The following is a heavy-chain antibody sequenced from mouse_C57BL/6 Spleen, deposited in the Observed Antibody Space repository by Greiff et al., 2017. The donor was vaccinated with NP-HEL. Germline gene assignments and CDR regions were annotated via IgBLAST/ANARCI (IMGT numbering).Heavy chain of an antibody. CDR3: AREGDYGSSYVGYFDV. D-gene: IGHD1-1*01. CDR1: GYSITSGYY. V-gene: IGHV3-6*01. J-gene: IGHJ1*03. Sequence: EVKLMESGPGLVKPSQSLSLTCSVTGYSITSGYYWNWIRQFPGNKLEWMGYISYDGSNNYNPSLKNRISITRDTSKNQFFLKLNSVTTEDTATYYCAREGDYGSSYVGYFDVWGTGTTVTVSS. CDR2: ISYDGSN.